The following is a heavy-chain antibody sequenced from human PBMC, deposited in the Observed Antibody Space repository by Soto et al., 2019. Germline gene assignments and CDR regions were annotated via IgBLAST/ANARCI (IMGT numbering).Heavy chain of an antibody. J-gene: IGHJ4*02. CDR1: GFTFSSYG. D-gene: IGHD3-3*01. V-gene: IGHV3-30*18. Sequence: QVQLVESGGGVVQPGRSLRLSCAASGFTFSSYGMHWVRQAPGKGLEWVAVISYDGSNKYYADSVKGRFTISRDNSKNTLYLQMNSLRAEDTAVYYGAKDLPLWSGDFYWGQGTLVTVSS. CDR3: AKDLPLWSGDFY. CDR2: ISYDGSNK.